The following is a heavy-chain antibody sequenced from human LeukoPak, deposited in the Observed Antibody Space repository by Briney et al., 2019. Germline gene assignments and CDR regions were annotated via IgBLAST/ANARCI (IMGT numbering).Heavy chain of an antibody. Sequence: PGGSLRLSFVASGFTFDDHAMHWVRQAPGKGLEWVAGIIWNGGIVGYADSVKGRFAISRDNAKNSVYLQMKSLRPEDTALYYCATLEHWGQGSLVTVSS. CDR1: GFTFDDHA. CDR3: ATLEH. V-gene: IGHV3-9*01. J-gene: IGHJ4*02. D-gene: IGHD1/OR15-1a*01. CDR2: IIWNGGIV.